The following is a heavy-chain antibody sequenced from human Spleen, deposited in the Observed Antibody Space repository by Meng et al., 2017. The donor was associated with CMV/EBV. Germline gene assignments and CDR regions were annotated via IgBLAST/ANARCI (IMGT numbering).Heavy chain of an antibody. Sequence: SVKVFCKASGGTFSSYTISWVRQAPGQGLEWMGRIIPTLGIANYAQKFQGRVTITADKSTSTAYMELSSLRSEDTAVYYCARGVRSTSCFDVWGQGTTVTVSS. CDR1: GGTFSSYT. D-gene: IGHD2-2*01. V-gene: IGHV1-69*02. CDR2: IIPTLGIA. J-gene: IGHJ6*02. CDR3: ARGVRSTSCFDV.